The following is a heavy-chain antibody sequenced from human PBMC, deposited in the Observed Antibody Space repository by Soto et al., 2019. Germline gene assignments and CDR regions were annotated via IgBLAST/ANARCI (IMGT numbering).Heavy chain of an antibody. V-gene: IGHV1-18*01. D-gene: IGHD6-6*01. J-gene: IGHJ3*02. CDR3: PTYRIAARPDAFDI. CDR1: GYTFTSYG. CDR2: ISAYNGNT. Sequence: PWASVKVSCKASGYTFTSYGISWVRQAPGQGLEWMGWISAYNGNTNYAQKLQGRVTMTTDTSTSTAYMELRSLRSDDTAVYYCPTYRIAARPDAFDIWGQGTMVTVSS.